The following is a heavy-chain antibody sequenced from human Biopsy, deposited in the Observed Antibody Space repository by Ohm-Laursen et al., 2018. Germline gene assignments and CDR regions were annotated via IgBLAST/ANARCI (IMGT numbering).Heavy chain of an antibody. CDR2: IYYSWTT. CDR1: CGSVRSPDHR. D-gene: IGHD3-10*01. J-gene: IGHJ4*02. Sequence: SETLSLTCTVSCGSVRSPDHRWNWVRRAPGKGLEWIGNIYYSWTTLYNPSLSGRVTMDLDRSTNQFSLKLKSVTSADTAVYFCARAYFYGMGTSNYFLDSWGQGALVTVSS. V-gene: IGHV4-61*08. CDR3: ARAYFYGMGTSNYFLDS.